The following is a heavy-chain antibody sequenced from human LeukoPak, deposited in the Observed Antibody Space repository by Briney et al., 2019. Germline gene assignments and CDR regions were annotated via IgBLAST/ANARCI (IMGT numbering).Heavy chain of an antibody. D-gene: IGHD3-22*01. Sequence: GGSLRLSCAASGFTFDDYGMSWVRQAPEKGLEWVSGINWNGGSTGYADSVKGRFTISRDNAKNSLYLQMNSLRAEDTALYYCARVGGSGYVYYMDVWGKGTTVTVSS. J-gene: IGHJ6*03. CDR2: INWNGGST. CDR1: GFTFDDYG. CDR3: ARVGGSGYVYYMDV. V-gene: IGHV3-20*04.